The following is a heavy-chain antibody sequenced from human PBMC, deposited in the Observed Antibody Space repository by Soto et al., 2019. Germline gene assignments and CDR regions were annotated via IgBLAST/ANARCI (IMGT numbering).Heavy chain of an antibody. V-gene: IGHV3-53*01. CDR2: LYDLDGS. Sequence: DVQLVESGGGLIQPGESLRLSCAAFGFTISGKKYVAWVRQAPGKGLEWVSALYDLDGSFYAASVKGRFTTSSDSSKTTVYLQMNDLRPDDTAVYYCARPLIGNTVDLWGQGTTVIVSS. CDR3: ARPLIGNTVDL. J-gene: IGHJ3*01. CDR1: GFTISGKKY. D-gene: IGHD1-7*01.